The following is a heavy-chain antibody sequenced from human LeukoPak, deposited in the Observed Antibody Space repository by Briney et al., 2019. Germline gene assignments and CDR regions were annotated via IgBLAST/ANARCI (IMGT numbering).Heavy chain of an antibody. Sequence: SETLSLTCTVSGGSTSSNTFYWGWIRQPPGKGLEWIGAVYYNGNTYYSSSLKSRVTISVETSKNQFSLKLNSVTAADTAVYFCARVKKVDTSLDYWGQETLVTVSS. CDR1: GGSTSSNTFY. CDR3: ARVKKVDTSLDY. V-gene: IGHV4-39*01. D-gene: IGHD5-18*01. CDR2: VYYNGNT. J-gene: IGHJ4*02.